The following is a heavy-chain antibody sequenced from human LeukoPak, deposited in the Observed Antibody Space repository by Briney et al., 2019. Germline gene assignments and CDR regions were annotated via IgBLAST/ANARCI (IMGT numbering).Heavy chain of an antibody. CDR3: ARESRKWELRNYDAFDI. D-gene: IGHD1-26*01. CDR1: GFTVSSNY. J-gene: IGHJ3*02. Sequence: GGSLRLSCAASGFTVSSNYMSWVRQAPGKGLEWVSVIYSGGSTYYADSVKGRFTISRDNSKNTLYLQMNSLRAEDTAVYYCARESRKWELRNYDAFDIWGQGTMVTVSS. CDR2: IYSGGST. V-gene: IGHV3-53*01.